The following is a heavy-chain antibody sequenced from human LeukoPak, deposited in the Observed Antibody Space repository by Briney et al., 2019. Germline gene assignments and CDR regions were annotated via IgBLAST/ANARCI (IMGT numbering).Heavy chain of an antibody. D-gene: IGHD6-19*01. Sequence: GASVKVSCKASGYTFTDYYIHWLRQAPGHGPEWMGWIYPNNGATFYAQKFQGRVMMTTDASIHTTYMELTSLRSDDTAVYYCARDTYPKYSTDWYSNYWGQGTLVTVSS. CDR3: ARDTYPKYSTDWYSNY. V-gene: IGHV1-2*02. J-gene: IGHJ4*02. CDR1: GYTFTDYY. CDR2: IYPNNGAT.